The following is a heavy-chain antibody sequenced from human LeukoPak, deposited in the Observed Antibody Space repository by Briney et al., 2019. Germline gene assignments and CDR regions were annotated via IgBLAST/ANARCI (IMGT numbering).Heavy chain of an antibody. CDR1: GYTFTGYY. CDR3: ARVPRRDGYNSLFSDY. CDR2: INPNSGGT. Sequence: ASVKVSCKASGYTFTGYYMHWVRQAPGQGLEWMGRINPNSGGTNYAQKFQGRVTMTRDTSISTAYMELSRLRSDDTAVYYCARVPRRDGYNSLFSDYWGQGTLVTVSS. J-gene: IGHJ4*02. D-gene: IGHD5-24*01. V-gene: IGHV1-2*06.